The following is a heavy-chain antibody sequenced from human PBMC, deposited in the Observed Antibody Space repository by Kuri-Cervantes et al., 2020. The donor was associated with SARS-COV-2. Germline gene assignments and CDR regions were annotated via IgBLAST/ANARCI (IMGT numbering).Heavy chain of an antibody. V-gene: IGHV3-74*01. Sequence: GGSLRLSCAASGFTFSSYWMHWVRQAPGKGLVWVSRINSDGSSTSYADSVKGRFTISRDNAKNTLYLQMNSLRAEDTAVYYCARAYQYYYGSGSYDLVYYYYGMDVWGQGTTVTVSS. CDR3: ARAYQYYYGSGSYDLVYYYYGMDV. CDR1: GFTFSSYW. D-gene: IGHD3-10*01. CDR2: INSDGSST. J-gene: IGHJ6*02.